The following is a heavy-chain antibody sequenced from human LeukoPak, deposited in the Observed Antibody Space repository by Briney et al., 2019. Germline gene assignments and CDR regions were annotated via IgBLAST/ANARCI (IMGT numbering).Heavy chain of an antibody. CDR2: IWYDGSNK. J-gene: IGHJ3*02. D-gene: IGHD3-3*01. CDR1: GFTFSSYG. CDR3: AKCSRFGVVIIDENAFDI. Sequence: RSGGSLRLSCAASGFTFSSYGMHWVRQAPGKGLEWVAVIWYDGSNKYYADSVKGRFTISRDNSKNTLYLQMNSLRAEDTAVYYCAKCSRFGVVIIDENAFDIWGQGTMVIVSS. V-gene: IGHV3-33*06.